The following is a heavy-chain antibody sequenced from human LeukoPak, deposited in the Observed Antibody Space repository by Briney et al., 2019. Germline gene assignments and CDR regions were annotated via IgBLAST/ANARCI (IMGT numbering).Heavy chain of an antibody. CDR2: IYPGDSDT. CDR3: ARGDVWFGELFPNFDY. D-gene: IGHD3-10*01. Sequence: GESLKISCKGSGYSFTSYWIGWVRQMPGKGLEWMGIIYPGDSDTRYSPSFQGQVTISADKSISTAYLQWSSLKASDTAMYYCARGDVWFGELFPNFDYWGQGTLVIVSS. V-gene: IGHV5-51*01. CDR1: GYSFTSYW. J-gene: IGHJ4*02.